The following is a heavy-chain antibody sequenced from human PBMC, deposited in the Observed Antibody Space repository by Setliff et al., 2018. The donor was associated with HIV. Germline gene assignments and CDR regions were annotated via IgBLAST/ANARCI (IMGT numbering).Heavy chain of an antibody. Sequence: GGSLRLSCAASGFTFSSYWMHWVRQAPGKGLMWVSHISDDGTSTSYADSVKGRFIMSRDIAKNAVYLQMSSLSVEDTAIYYCASHSFGISPPGKDWGQGTLVTVSS. J-gene: IGHJ4*02. CDR1: GFTFSSYW. V-gene: IGHV3-74*01. CDR3: ASHSFGISPPGKD. CDR2: ISDDGTST. D-gene: IGHD3-16*01.